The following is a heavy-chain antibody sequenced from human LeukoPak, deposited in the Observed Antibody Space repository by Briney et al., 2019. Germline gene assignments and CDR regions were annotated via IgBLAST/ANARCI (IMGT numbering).Heavy chain of an antibody. J-gene: IGHJ6*03. CDR1: GYTFTGYY. D-gene: IGHD2-15*01. Sequence: ASVTVSCKASGYTFTGYYMHWVRQAPGQGLGWMGWINPNSGGRNYAQKFQGRVTMTRDTSISTAYMELSRLRSDDTAVYYCARGRRLQYYYYSIDVWGKGTTVTVSS. V-gene: IGHV1-2*02. CDR3: ARGRRLQYYYYSIDV. CDR2: INPNSGGR.